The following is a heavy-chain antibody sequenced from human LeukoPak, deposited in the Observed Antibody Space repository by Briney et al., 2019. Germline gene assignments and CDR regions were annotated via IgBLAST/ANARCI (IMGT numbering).Heavy chain of an antibody. V-gene: IGHV1-69*13. CDR3: ARVGRYCSSTSCYAYFDY. CDR2: IIPIFGTA. D-gene: IGHD2-2*01. J-gene: IGHJ4*02. CDR1: GGTFSSYA. Sequence: ASVKVSCKASGGTFSSYAISWVRQAPGQGLEWMGGIIPIFGTANYAQKFQGRVTITADESTSTAYMELSSLRSEDTAVYYCARVGRYCSSTSCYAYFDYWGQGTLVTVSS.